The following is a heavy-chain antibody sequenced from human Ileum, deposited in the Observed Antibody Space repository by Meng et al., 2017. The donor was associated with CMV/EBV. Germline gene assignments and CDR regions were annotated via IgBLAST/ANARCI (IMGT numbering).Heavy chain of an antibody. CDR2: INPNSGAT. CDR1: GIAFSSYW. V-gene: IGHV1-2*02. D-gene: IGHD3-16*01. CDR3: ADAALLGSYSVDV. Sequence: GGSLRLSCAATGIAFSSYWMDWVRQAPGQGLEWVGYINPNSGATNSAQTFQGRVTMTTDTSITTAYMGLSRLTSDDTAVYFCADAALLGSYSVDVWGERTAVPVS. J-gene: IGHJ6*02.